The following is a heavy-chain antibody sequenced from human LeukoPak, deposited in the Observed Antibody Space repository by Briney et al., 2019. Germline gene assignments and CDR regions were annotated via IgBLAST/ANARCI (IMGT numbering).Heavy chain of an antibody. CDR3: AKYWVDTVLVPFDY. Sequence: GGSLRLSCAASGFTFSSCAMSWVRQAPGKGLEWVSGIIANGVNTYYADSVQGRFTISRDNSKNTLYLQMNSLRAEDTAVYYCAKYWVDTVLVPFDYWGQGTLVTVSS. V-gene: IGHV3-23*01. CDR1: GFTFSSCA. CDR2: IIANGVNT. J-gene: IGHJ4*02. D-gene: IGHD5-18*01.